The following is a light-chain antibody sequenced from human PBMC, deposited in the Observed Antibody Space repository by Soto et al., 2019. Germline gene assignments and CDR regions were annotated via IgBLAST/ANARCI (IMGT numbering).Light chain of an antibody. J-gene: IGKJ1*01. Sequence: EIVLTQSPATLSLSPGERATLSCRASQSVSGFLAWFQQKPGQAPRLLIYDASKRATGIPARFSGSGFGTDYTLTISSLEPEDFAVYYCQQRSNWSITFGQGTKVDIK. V-gene: IGKV3-11*01. CDR1: QSVSGF. CDR3: QQRSNWSIT. CDR2: DAS.